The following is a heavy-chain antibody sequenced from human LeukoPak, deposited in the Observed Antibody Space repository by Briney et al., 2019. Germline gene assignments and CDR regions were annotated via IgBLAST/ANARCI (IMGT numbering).Heavy chain of an antibody. D-gene: IGHD6-19*01. J-gene: IGHJ6*02. Sequence: PGGSLRLSCAASGFTFSSYAMSWVCQAPGKGLEWVSAISGSGGSTYYADSVKGRFTISRDNSKNTLYLQMNSLRAEDTAVYYCAKSVAVAGTYYYYGMNVWGQGTTVTVSS. V-gene: IGHV3-23*01. CDR3: AKSVAVAGTYYYYGMNV. CDR2: ISGSGGST. CDR1: GFTFSSYA.